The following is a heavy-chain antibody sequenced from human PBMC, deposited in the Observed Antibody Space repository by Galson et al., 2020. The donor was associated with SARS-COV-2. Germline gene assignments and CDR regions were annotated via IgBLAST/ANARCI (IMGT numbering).Heavy chain of an antibody. CDR3: AHRGRPRIVGATAFDI. CDR2: IYWDDDK. J-gene: IGHJ3*02. D-gene: IGHD1-26*01. Sequence: KMSGPTLVKPTQTLTLTCTFSGFSLSTSGVGVGWIRQPPGKALEWLALIYWDDDKRYSPSLKSRLTITKDTSKNQVVLTMTNMDPVDTATYYCAHRGRPRIVGATAFDIWGQGTMVTVSS. V-gene: IGHV2-5*02. CDR1: GFSLSTSGVG.